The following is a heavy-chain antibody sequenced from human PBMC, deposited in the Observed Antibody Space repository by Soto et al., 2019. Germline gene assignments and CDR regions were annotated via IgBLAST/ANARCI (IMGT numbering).Heavy chain of an antibody. CDR2: IYYSGST. CDR1: GGSISSYY. J-gene: IGHJ6*03. Sequence: SETLSLTCTVSGGSISSYYWSWIRQPPGKGLEWIGYIYYSGSTNYNPSLKSRGTISVDTSKNQFSLKLSSVTAADTAVYYCAISKNDFWSGLVGYYYYYMDVWGKGTTVTVSS. V-gene: IGHV4-59*08. D-gene: IGHD3-3*01. CDR3: AISKNDFWSGLVGYYYYYMDV.